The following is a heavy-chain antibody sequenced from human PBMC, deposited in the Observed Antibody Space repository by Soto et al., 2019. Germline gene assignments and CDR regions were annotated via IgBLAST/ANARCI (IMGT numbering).Heavy chain of an antibody. CDR3: VKDAWDY. CDR2: IGNSGDGT. J-gene: IGHJ4*02. CDR1: GFTFSAYT. V-gene: IGHV3-23*01. Sequence: SGGSLRLSCAASGFTFSAYTMNWVRQAPGKGLEWVAVIGNSGDGTHYADSVKGRFTISRDNSKNTLYLQMERLRAEDTAVYYCVKDAWDYWGQGVLPTVSS.